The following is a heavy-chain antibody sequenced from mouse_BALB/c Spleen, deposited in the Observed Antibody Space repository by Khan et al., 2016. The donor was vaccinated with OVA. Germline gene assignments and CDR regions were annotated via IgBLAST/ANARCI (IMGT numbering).Heavy chain of an antibody. CDR1: GYTFTDFA. J-gene: IGHJ3*01. V-gene: IGHV1S137*01. CDR3: AGGSGNYRVAY. D-gene: IGHD2-1*01. CDR2: ISTYYGDT. Sequence: QIQLVQSGAELVRPGVSVKISCKGSGYTFTDFAMHWVKQSHAKSLEWIGVISTYYGDTYYNQNFKAKATMTVDKSSSTAYMELARLTSEDSAIYYCAGGSGNYRVAYWGQGTLVTVSA.